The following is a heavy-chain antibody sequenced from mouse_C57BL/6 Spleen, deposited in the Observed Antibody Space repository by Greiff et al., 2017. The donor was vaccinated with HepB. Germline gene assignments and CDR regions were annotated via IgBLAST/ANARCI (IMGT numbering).Heavy chain of an antibody. CDR2: IYPSDSET. J-gene: IGHJ4*01. CDR1: GYTFTSYW. Sequence: VQLQQSGAELVRPGSSVKLSCKASGYTFTSYWMDWVKQRPGQGLEWIGNIYPSDSETHYNQKFKDKATLTVDKSSSTAYMQLSSLTSEDSAVYYCARGGYDEDYYAMDYWGQGTSVTVSS. V-gene: IGHV1-61*01. CDR3: ARGGYDEDYYAMDY. D-gene: IGHD2-2*01.